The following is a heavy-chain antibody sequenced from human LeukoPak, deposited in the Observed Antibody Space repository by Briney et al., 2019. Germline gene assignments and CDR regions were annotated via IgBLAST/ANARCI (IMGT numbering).Heavy chain of an antibody. Sequence: GGSLRLSCAASGFPFSSYAMSWVRQAPGKGLEWVSAISGSGGSTYYADSVKGRFTISRDNSKNTLHLQMNSLRAEDTAVYYCAKDWKERTYYYDSSGYPEAFDIWGQGTMVTVSS. CDR3: AKDWKERTYYYDSSGYPEAFDI. D-gene: IGHD3-22*01. J-gene: IGHJ3*02. CDR2: ISGSGGST. CDR1: GFPFSSYA. V-gene: IGHV3-23*01.